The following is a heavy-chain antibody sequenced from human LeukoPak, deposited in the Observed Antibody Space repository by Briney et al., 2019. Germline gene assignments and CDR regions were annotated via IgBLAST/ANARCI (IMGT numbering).Heavy chain of an antibody. D-gene: IGHD1-1*01. V-gene: IGHV1-2*02. J-gene: IGHJ4*02. CDR3: ARYNWNDVVSALDY. CDR1: GYTFSGYY. Sequence: ASVKVSCKASGYTFSGYYIHWVRQAPGQGLEWMGWINPNSGAKNYAQKFQGGVTMTRDTSITTFYMEVSRLRSDDTAVYYCARYNWNDVVSALDYWGQGTLVTVSS. CDR2: INPNSGAK.